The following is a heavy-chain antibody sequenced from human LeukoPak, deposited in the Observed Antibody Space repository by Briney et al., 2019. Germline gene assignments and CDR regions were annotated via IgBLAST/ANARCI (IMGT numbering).Heavy chain of an antibody. D-gene: IGHD2-21*01. V-gene: IGHV1-18*01. CDR1: GYTFTSYG. Sequence: GASVKVSCKASGYTFTSYGISWVRQAPGQGLEWMGWISAYNGNTNYAQKLRGRVTMTTDTSTSTAYMELRSLRSDDTAVYYCAREEEDCGGDCYRGWFDPWGQGTLVTVSS. CDR2: ISAYNGNT. J-gene: IGHJ5*02. CDR3: AREEEDCGGDCYRGWFDP.